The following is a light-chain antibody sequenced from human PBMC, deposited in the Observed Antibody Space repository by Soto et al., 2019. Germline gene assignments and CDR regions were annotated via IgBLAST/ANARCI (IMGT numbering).Light chain of an antibody. CDR3: QQYNNWPRT. V-gene: IGKV3-15*01. Sequence: EIVMTQSPATLSVSPGERATLSRRASQSVSSKLGWYQQKPGQAPRLLIYGASIRATGIPARFSGSGSGTEFTLTISSLQFEDFAVYYCQQYNNWPRTFGPGTKVDIK. CDR2: GAS. CDR1: QSVSSK. J-gene: IGKJ3*01.